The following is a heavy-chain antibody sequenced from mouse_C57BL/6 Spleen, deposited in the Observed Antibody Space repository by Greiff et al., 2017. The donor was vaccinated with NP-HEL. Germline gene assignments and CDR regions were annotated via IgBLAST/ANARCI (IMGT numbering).Heavy chain of an antibody. V-gene: IGHV14-2*01. CDR1: GFNIKDYY. D-gene: IGHD1-1*01. CDR2: IDPEDGET. Sequence: VQLKESGAELAKPGASVKLSCTASGFNIKDYYMHWVKQRTEQGLEWIGRIDPEDGETKYAPKFQGKATITADTSSNTAYLQLSSLTSEDTAVYYGARYYYGSRNYAMDYWGQGTSVTVSS. J-gene: IGHJ4*01. CDR3: ARYYYGSRNYAMDY.